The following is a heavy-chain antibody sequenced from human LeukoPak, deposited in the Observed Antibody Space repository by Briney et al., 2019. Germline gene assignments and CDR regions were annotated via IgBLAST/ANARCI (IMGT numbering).Heavy chain of an antibody. CDR1: GGSISSGSYY. CDR3: ARSPWRMAVEYYFDY. CDR2: IYTSGST. V-gene: IGHV4-61*02. J-gene: IGHJ4*02. Sequence: PSETLPLTCTVSGGSISSGSYYWSWIRQPAGKGLEWIGRIYTSGSTNYNPSLKSRVTISVDTSKNQFSLKLSSVTAADTAVYYCARSPWRMAVEYYFDYWGQGTLVTVSS. D-gene: IGHD2-2*01.